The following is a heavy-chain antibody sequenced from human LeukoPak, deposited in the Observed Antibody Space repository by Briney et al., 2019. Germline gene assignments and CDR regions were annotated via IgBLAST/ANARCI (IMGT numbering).Heavy chain of an antibody. J-gene: IGHJ4*02. V-gene: IGHV4-31*03. CDR2: IYYSGST. CDR1: GGSISSGGYY. D-gene: IGHD5-24*01. Sequence: SETLSLTCTVSGGSISSGGYYWSWIRQHPGKGLEWIGYIYYSGSTYYNPSLKSRVTMSVDTSKNQFSLKLSSVTAADTAVYYCARAPDLDGGYWGQGTLVTVSS. CDR3: ARAPDLDGGY.